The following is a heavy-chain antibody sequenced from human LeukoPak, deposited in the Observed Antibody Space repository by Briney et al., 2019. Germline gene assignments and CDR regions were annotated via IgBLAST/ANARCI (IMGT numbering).Heavy chain of an antibody. Sequence: GGSLRLSCAASGFTVSSNYMNWVRQAPGKGLEWVSVIFSGGSTYYADSVKGRFTTSRDNSKNTLYLQMNSLRVEDTAVYYCARVRSSYYYYGMDVWGQGTTVTVSS. CDR3: ARVRSSYYYYGMDV. CDR1: GFTVSSNY. J-gene: IGHJ6*02. D-gene: IGHD6-19*01. CDR2: IFSGGST. V-gene: IGHV3-66*01.